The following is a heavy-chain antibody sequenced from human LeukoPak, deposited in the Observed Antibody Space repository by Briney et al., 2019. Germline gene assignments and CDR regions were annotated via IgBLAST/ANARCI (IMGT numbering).Heavy chain of an antibody. Sequence: SETLSLTCAVYGGSFSGYYWSWIRQPPGKGLEWIGEINHSGSTNYNPSLKSRVTISVDTSKNQFSLKLSSVTAADTAVYYCARSLRIISYSSSWWYIDYWGQGTLVTVSS. CDR2: INHSGST. V-gene: IGHV4-34*01. CDR1: GGSFSGYY. CDR3: ARSLRIISYSSSWWYIDY. D-gene: IGHD6-13*01. J-gene: IGHJ4*02.